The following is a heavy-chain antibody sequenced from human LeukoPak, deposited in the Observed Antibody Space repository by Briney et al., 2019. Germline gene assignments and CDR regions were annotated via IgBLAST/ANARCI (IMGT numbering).Heavy chain of an antibody. CDR3: ATFRSVGLRLGELSFADI. CDR1: GFTLSSYA. CDR2: ISGSGGST. J-gene: IGHJ3*02. V-gene: IGHV3-23*01. D-gene: IGHD3-16*02. Sequence: PGGSLRLSCAASGFTLSSYAMSWVRQAPGKGLEWVSAISGSGGSTYYADSVKGRFTISRDNSKNTLYLQMNSLRAEDTAVYYCATFRSVGLRLGELSFADIWGQGTMVTVSS.